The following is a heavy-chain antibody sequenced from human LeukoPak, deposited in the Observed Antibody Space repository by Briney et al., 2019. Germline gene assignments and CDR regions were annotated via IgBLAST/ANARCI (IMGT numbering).Heavy chain of an antibody. CDR2: IYYSGST. Sequence: SETLSLTCTVSGGSISSGGYYWSWICQHPGKGLEWIGYIYYSGSTYYNPSLKSRVTISVDTSKNQFSLKLSSVTAADTAVYYCAREDTAMGDFDYWGQGTLVTVSS. V-gene: IGHV4-31*03. J-gene: IGHJ4*02. CDR3: AREDTAMGDFDY. D-gene: IGHD5-18*01. CDR1: GGSISSGGYY.